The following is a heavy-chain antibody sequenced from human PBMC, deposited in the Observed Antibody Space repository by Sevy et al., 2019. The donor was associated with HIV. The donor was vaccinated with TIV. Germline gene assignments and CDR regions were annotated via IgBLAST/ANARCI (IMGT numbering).Heavy chain of an antibody. CDR2: ISYDGSNK. V-gene: IGHV3-30*18. D-gene: IGHD2-15*01. Sequence: GGSLRLSCAASGFTFSSYGMHWVRQAPGKGLERVAVISYDGSNKYYADSVKGRFTISRDNSKNTLYLQMNSLRAEDTAVYYCAKDQRSVVVVAATVYYYGMDVWGQGTTVTVSS. CDR3: AKDQRSVVVVAATVYYYGMDV. J-gene: IGHJ6*02. CDR1: GFTFSSYG.